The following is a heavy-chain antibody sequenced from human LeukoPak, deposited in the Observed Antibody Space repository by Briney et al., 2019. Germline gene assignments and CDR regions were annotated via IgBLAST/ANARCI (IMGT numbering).Heavy chain of an antibody. CDR3: ARAGIAGQLVNY. CDR1: GFTFSSHT. CDR2: ISSSSSYI. Sequence: GGSLRLSCAASGFTFSSHTMIWVRQAPGKGLEWVSSISSSSSYIYYANSVKGRFTISRDNAKNSVYLEMNSLTAEDTAVYYCARAGIAGQLVNYWGQGTLVTVSS. V-gene: IGHV3-21*01. J-gene: IGHJ4*02. D-gene: IGHD6-13*01.